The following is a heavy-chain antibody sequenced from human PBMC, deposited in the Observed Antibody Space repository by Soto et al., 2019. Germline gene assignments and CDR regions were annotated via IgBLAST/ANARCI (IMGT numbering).Heavy chain of an antibody. J-gene: IGHJ6*02. CDR3: ARPWGQLSTYYYGMDT. V-gene: IGHV3-30*03. CDR1: GFAFNKFG. D-gene: IGHD3-16*01. CDR2: ISYDGDNK. Sequence: QVQLVESGGGVVQPGTSLRLSCEASGFAFNKFGMHWVRQAPGKGLEWVAFISYDGDNKYYTDSVKGPFTISRDNSKNTLYLQMNSLRPEDTAVYYCARPWGQLSTYYYGMDTWGQGTTVTVSS.